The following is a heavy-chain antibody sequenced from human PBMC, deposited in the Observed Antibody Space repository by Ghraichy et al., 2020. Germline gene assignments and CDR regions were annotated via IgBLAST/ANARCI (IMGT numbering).Heavy chain of an antibody. D-gene: IGHD3-10*01. V-gene: IGHV4-61*02. Sequence: SETLSLTCTVSGGSISSGRYYWSWIRQPAGKGLEWIGRIYSSGTTNYNPALKSRVTISVDTSKNQFSLKLNSMTAADTALYYCARGEYYGLGSHPYFDYWGQGTLVTVSS. CDR1: GGSISSGRYY. CDR2: IYSSGTT. J-gene: IGHJ4*02. CDR3: ARGEYYGLGSHPYFDY.